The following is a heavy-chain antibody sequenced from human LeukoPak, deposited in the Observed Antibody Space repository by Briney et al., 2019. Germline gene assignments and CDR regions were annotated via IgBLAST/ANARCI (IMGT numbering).Heavy chain of an antibody. CDR1: GFNFSGFA. CDR3: VGWWYRMFDGLDP. V-gene: IGHV3-23*01. J-gene: IGHJ5*02. CDR2: ITYNADKT. Sequence: GGSLRLSCVASGFNFSGFAMSWVRQVPGKGLEWVSSITYNADKTNYVDSVKGRFTISRDNSKNSLSLQMNGLRAEDTAIYYCVGWWYRMFDGLDPWGQGTLVTVSS. D-gene: IGHD2-15*01.